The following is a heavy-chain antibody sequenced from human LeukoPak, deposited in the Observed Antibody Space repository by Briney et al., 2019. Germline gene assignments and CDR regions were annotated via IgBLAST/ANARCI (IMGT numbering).Heavy chain of an antibody. Sequence: PGTSLRLSCAASGFTFSSYAIHWVRQAPGKGLEWVSSISFSSSYKYYADSVKGRFTISRDNAKNSLYLQMNSLRAEDTAVYYCAKDFGISVGFDYWGQGTLVTVSS. CDR2: ISFSSSYK. D-gene: IGHD3-16*01. J-gene: IGHJ4*02. CDR3: AKDFGISVGFDY. CDR1: GFTFSSYA. V-gene: IGHV3-21*01.